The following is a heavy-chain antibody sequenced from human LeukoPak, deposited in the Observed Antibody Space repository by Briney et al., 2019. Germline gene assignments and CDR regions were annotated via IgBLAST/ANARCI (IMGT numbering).Heavy chain of an antibody. V-gene: IGHV3-7*01. CDR2: IKQDGSER. J-gene: IGHJ4*02. D-gene: IGHD3-10*01. CDR3: ARDVWFGESNRLDY. CDR1: GFTFSSYW. Sequence: GGSLRLSCAASGFTFSSYWMSWVRQATGKGLEWVANIKQDGSERYYVDSVKGRFTISRDNAKNSLYLQMNSLRDEDTVVYNCARDVWFGESNRLDYWGQGTLVTVSS.